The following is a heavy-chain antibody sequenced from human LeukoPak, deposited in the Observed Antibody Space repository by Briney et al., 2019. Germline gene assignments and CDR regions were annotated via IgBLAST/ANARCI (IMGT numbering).Heavy chain of an antibody. J-gene: IGHJ4*02. CDR2: INHSGTT. CDR1: GGSFSGNY. Sequence: SSETLSLTCAVYGGSFSGNYWSWIRQPPGKGLEWIGDINHSGTTNYSPSLKSRVTISVDTSKNQFSLKLSSVTAADTAVYYCARLAGDYFDYWGQGTLVTVSS. CDR3: ARLAGDYFDY. V-gene: IGHV4-34*01. D-gene: IGHD6-19*01.